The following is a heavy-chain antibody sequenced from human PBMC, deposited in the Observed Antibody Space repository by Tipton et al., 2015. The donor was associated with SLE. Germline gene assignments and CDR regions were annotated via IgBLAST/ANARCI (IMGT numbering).Heavy chain of an antibody. CDR1: GSSISSGYY. V-gene: IGHV4-61*02. CDR2: IYTSGSN. D-gene: IGHD2-21*01. Sequence: TLSLTCTVSGSSISSGYYWSWIRQPPGKGLEWIGRIYTSGSNNYNPSLKSRVTISLDTSKNQFSLKLSSVTAADTAVYYCARGYCGGDCYSLAFDIWGQGTTVTVSS. J-gene: IGHJ3*02. CDR3: ARGYCGGDCYSLAFDI.